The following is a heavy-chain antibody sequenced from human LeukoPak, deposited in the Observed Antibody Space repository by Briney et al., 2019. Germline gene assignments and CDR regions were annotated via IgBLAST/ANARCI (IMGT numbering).Heavy chain of an antibody. V-gene: IGHV3-23*01. D-gene: IGHD3-3*01. CDR2: ISGSGGST. CDR1: GFTFSSYA. CDR3: AKVVKGYDFWSGPTVYYYYGMDV. J-gene: IGHJ6*02. Sequence: PGGSLRLSCAASGFTFSSYAMSWVRQAPGKGLEWVSAISGSGGSTYYADSVKGRFTISRDNSKNTLYLQMNSLRAEDTAVYYCAKVVKGYDFWSGPTVYYYYGMDVWGQGTTVTVSS.